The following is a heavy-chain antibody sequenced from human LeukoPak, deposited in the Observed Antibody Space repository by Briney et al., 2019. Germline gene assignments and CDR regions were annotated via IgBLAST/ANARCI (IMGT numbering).Heavy chain of an antibody. V-gene: IGHV4-34*01. CDR2: INHSGST. CDR1: GGSFSGYY. CDR3: ARGRITTSRGLFY. Sequence: SETLSLTCAVYGGSFSGYYWSWIHQPPGKGLEWIGEINHSGSTNYNPSLKSRVTISVDTSKNQFSLKLSSVTAADTAVYYCARGRITTSRGLFYWGQGTLVTVSS. D-gene: IGHD3-3*01. J-gene: IGHJ4*02.